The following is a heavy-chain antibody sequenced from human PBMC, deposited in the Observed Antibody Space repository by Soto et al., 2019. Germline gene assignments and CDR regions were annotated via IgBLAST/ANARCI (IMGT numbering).Heavy chain of an antibody. CDR2: ISSSGSTI. CDR1: GFISSSYG. CDR3: ARDPPSSGDGY. V-gene: IGHV3-48*03. J-gene: IGHJ4*02. Sequence: GALRVSCAGSGFISSSYGMIWVRQALGKGLEWVSYISSSGSTIYYADSMKGRFTISRDNAKNSLYLQMNSLRAEDTAVYYCARDPPSSGDGYWSQRTVVTVSS. D-gene: IGHD6-19*01.